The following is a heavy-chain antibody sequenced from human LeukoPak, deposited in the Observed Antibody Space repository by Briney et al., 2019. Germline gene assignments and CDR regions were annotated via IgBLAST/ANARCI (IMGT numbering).Heavy chain of an antibody. CDR3: ARKNYGYFDY. D-gene: IGHD3-10*01. CDR1: GFTFSSYG. CDR2: IWYDGSNK. V-gene: IGHV3-33*01. J-gene: IGHJ4*02. Sequence: GGSLRLSCAASGFTFSSYGMHWVRQAPGKGLEWVAAIWYDGSNKYYADSVKGRFTISRDNSKNTLYLQMNSLRAEDTAVYYCARKNYGYFDYWGQGTLVTVSS.